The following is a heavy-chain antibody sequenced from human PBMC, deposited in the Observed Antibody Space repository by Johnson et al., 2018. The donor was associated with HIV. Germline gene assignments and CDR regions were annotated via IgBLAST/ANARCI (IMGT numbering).Heavy chain of an antibody. Sequence: VQLVESGGGLVQPGGSLRLSCVAPGFTFSSYDMHWVRQATGKGLEWVSAIGTAGDTYYPGSVKGRFTISRENAKNSLYLQMNSLRAGDTAVYYCARDYGDYAQDAFDIWGQGTMVTVSS. CDR2: IGTAGDT. CDR3: ARDYGDYAQDAFDI. CDR1: GFTFSSYD. J-gene: IGHJ3*02. D-gene: IGHD4-17*01. V-gene: IGHV3-13*01.